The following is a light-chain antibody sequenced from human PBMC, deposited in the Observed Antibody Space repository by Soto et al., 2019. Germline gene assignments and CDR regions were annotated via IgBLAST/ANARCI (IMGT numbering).Light chain of an antibody. J-gene: IGLJ2*01. CDR3: AAWDDSLNGVV. V-gene: IGLV1-44*01. CDR1: TSNIVSNT. Sequence: QSVLNQPPSASGTPGQRVTISCSGSTSNIVSNTVSWYQQLPRTAPKLLIYGNNQRPSGVPDRFSGSKSGTSASLAISGLQSEDEADYYCAAWDDSLNGVVFGGGTKLTVL. CDR2: GNN.